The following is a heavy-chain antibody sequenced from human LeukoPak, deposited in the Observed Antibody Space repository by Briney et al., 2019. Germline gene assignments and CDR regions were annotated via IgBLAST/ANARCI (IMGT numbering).Heavy chain of an antibody. CDR2: ISSSSSTI. V-gene: IGHV3-48*01. CDR1: GFTFSSCS. Sequence: PGGSLRLSCAASGFTFSSCSMNWVRQAPGKGLEWVSYISSSSSTIYYADSVKGRFTISRDNAKNSLYLQMNSLRAEDTAVYYCARTVTTYWYFDLWGRGTLVTVSS. CDR3: ARTVTTYWYFDL. D-gene: IGHD4-17*01. J-gene: IGHJ2*01.